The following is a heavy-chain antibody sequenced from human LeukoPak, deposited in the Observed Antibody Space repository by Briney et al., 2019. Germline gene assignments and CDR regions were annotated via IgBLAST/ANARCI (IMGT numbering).Heavy chain of an antibody. J-gene: IGHJ4*02. D-gene: IGHD3-16*02. Sequence: PGRSLRLSCAASGFTFSSYAVHWVRQAPGKGLEWVAVISYDGSNKYYADSVKGRFTISRDNSKNTLYLQMNSLRAEDTAVYYCAKGGGPFTFGGVIVIDYWGQGTLVTVSS. CDR2: ISYDGSNK. CDR3: AKGGGPFTFGGVIVIDY. CDR1: GFTFSSYA. V-gene: IGHV3-30-3*01.